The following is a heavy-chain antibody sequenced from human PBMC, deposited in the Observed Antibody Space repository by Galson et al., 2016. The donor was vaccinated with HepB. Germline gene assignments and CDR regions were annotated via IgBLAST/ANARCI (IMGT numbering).Heavy chain of an antibody. J-gene: IGHJ4*02. Sequence: SLRLSCAASGFTFSIYWMTWVRQAPGKGLEWVANINEDGGETDYVDSVKGRFTISRDNAKNSLYLQMNSLRAEDTAVYYCARDRRVWVTLVRGGVTDSSRFDYWGQGALVTVSA. CDR1: GFTFSIYW. V-gene: IGHV3-7*01. CDR3: ARDRRVWVTLVRGGVTDSSRFDY. D-gene: IGHD3-10*01. CDR2: INEDGGET.